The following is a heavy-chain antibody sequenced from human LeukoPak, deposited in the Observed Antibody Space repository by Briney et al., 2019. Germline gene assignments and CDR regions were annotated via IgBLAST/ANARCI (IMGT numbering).Heavy chain of an antibody. CDR1: GFTFSSYA. J-gene: IGHJ6*02. CDR3: ARDLASYGMDV. Sequence: PGGSLRLSCAASGFTFSSYAMSWVRQAPGKGLEWVSVIYSGGSTYYADSVKGRFTISRDNSKNTLYLQMNSLRAEDTAVYYCARDLASYGMDVWGQGTTVTVSS. D-gene: IGHD3-16*01. V-gene: IGHV3-66*01. CDR2: IYSGGST.